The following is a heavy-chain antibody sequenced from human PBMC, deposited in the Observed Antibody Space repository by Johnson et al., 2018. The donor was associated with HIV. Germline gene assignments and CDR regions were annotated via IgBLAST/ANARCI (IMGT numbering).Heavy chain of an antibody. J-gene: IGHJ3*02. Sequence: QVRLVESGGGVVQPGGSLRLSCAASGFTFSNYGMHWVRQAPGKGLEWVAVSSYDGTNKYYADSVTGRFTISRDNSENTLYLQMNSLRAEDTAVYYCAKDINWGGELLWFRELSDAFDIWGQGTMVTVSS. D-gene: IGHD3-10*01. CDR2: SSYDGTNK. CDR1: GFTFSNYG. V-gene: IGHV3-30*18. CDR3: AKDINWGGELLWFRELSDAFDI.